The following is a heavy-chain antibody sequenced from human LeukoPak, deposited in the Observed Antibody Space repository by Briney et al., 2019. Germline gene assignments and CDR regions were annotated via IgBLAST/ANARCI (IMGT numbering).Heavy chain of an antibody. J-gene: IGHJ3*02. Sequence: SETLSLTCTVSGGSISSSSYYWGWIRQPPGTGLDWIGSISYSGSTYYNPSLKSRVTISVDTSRNQISLNLTSVTAADTAVYYCARVALGTLWFEELVGYAFDIWGQGTMVIVS. D-gene: IGHD3-10*01. CDR1: GGSISSSSYY. CDR2: ISYSGST. CDR3: ARVALGTLWFEELVGYAFDI. V-gene: IGHV4-39*07.